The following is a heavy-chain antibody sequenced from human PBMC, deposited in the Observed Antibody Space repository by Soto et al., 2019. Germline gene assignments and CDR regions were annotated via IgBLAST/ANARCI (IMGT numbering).Heavy chain of an antibody. V-gene: IGHV3-33*01. J-gene: IGHJ3*02. CDR3: ARDQVVAAYSSAFDI. D-gene: IGHD2-15*01. Sequence: GGSLRLSCAASGFTFSSYGMHWVRQAPGKGLEWVAVIWYDGSNKYYADSVKGRFTISRDNSKNTLYLQMNSLRAEDTAVYYCARDQVVAAYSSAFDIWGQGTMVTVSS. CDR2: IWYDGSNK. CDR1: GFTFSSYG.